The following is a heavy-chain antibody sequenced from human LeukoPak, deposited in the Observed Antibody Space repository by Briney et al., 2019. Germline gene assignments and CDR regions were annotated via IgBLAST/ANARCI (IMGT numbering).Heavy chain of an antibody. CDR3: ARGLSSSWPNYYYYYYMDV. CDR1: GYTFTSYD. Sequence: ASVKVSCKASGYTFTSYDINWVRQATGQGLEWMGWMNPNSGNTGYAQKFQGRVTMTRNTSISTAYMELSSLRSEDTAVYYCARGLSSSWPNYYYYYYMDVWGKGTTVTVSS. CDR2: MNPNSGNT. J-gene: IGHJ6*03. V-gene: IGHV1-8*01. D-gene: IGHD6-13*01.